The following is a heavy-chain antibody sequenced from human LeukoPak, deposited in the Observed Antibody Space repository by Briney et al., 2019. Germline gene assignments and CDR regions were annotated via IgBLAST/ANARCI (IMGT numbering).Heavy chain of an antibody. D-gene: IGHD4-17*01. J-gene: IGHJ4*02. CDR2: ISYTGIA. Sequence: PSETLSLTCTVSGGSISGYYWSWIRQPPGKGLEWIGYISYTGIANYNPSLKSRVTISLDTSKSQFSLKLSSVTAADTAVYYCARQSLMTTVTTRYFGYWGQGILVTVSS. CDR1: GGSISGYY. V-gene: IGHV4-59*08. CDR3: ARQSLMTTVTTRYFGY.